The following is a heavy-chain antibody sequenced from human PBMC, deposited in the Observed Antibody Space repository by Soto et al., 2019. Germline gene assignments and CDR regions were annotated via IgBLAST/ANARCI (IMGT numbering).Heavy chain of an antibody. Sequence: ASVKVSCKASGYTFTSYAMHWVRQAPGQRLEWMGWINGGTDNTKYSQKFQGRVTITRDTSASTAYMELSSLRSEDTAVYYCARGWYYDYWSGHRGFAIWGQGTIVTVSS. D-gene: IGHD3-3*01. CDR1: GYTFTSYA. J-gene: IGHJ3*02. V-gene: IGHV1-3*01. CDR3: ARGWYYDYWSGHRGFAI. CDR2: INGGTDNT.